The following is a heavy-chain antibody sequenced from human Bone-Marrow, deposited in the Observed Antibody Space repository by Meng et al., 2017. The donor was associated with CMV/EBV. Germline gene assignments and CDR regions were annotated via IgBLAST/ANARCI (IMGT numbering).Heavy chain of an antibody. CDR2: INPNSGGT. D-gene: IGHD6-6*01. J-gene: IGHJ6*02. CDR3: ARGQRSHYSSSSYMDV. CDR1: GYTFTGYY. Sequence: ASVKVSCKASGYTFTGYYMHWVRQAPGQGLEWMGWINPNSGGTSYAQKFQGRVTMTRDTSISTAYMELSRLRSDDTAVYYCARGQRSHYSSSSYMDVWGQGTTVTVSS. V-gene: IGHV1-2*02.